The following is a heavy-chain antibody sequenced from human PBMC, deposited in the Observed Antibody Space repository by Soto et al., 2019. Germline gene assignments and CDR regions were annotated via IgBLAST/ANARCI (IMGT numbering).Heavy chain of an antibody. CDR1: GFTFSSYG. Sequence: PGGSLRLSCAASGFTFSSYGMHWVRQAPGKGLEWVAVIWYDGSNKYYADSVKGRFTISRDNSKNTLYLQMNSLRAEDTAVYYCARDAGHSSSWYRTLNYYYGMDVWGQGTTVTVYS. D-gene: IGHD6-13*01. V-gene: IGHV3-33*01. CDR2: IWYDGSNK. CDR3: ARDAGHSSSWYRTLNYYYGMDV. J-gene: IGHJ6*02.